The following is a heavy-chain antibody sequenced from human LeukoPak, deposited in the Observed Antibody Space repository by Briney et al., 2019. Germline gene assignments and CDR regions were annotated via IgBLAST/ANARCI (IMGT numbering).Heavy chain of an antibody. CDR2: SYYSGST. CDR3: ARGGEYGSGSYYKY. Sequence: SETLSLTCSVSGVSVSRGSYYWTWIRQPPGKGLEWIGNSYYSGSTNYNPSLKSRVTISVDTSKNQFSLKLSSVTAADTAVYYCARGGEYGSGSYYKYWGQGTLVTVSS. CDR1: GVSVSRGSYY. D-gene: IGHD3-10*01. J-gene: IGHJ4*02. V-gene: IGHV4-61*01.